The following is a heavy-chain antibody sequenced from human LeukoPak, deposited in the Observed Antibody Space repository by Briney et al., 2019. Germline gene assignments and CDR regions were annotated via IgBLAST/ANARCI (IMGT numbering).Heavy chain of an antibody. Sequence: SETLSLTCTVSGGSINSSSYYWGWVRQPPGKGLEWIGSMYYRGSTYYNPSLKSRVTISVDTSKNQFSLKLSSVTAADTAVYYCARDAGHQLSRRIYYAMDVWGQGTTVTVSS. CDR2: MYYRGST. CDR1: GGSINSSSYY. J-gene: IGHJ6*02. V-gene: IGHV4-39*07. CDR3: ARDAGHQLSRRIYYAMDV. D-gene: IGHD1-1*01.